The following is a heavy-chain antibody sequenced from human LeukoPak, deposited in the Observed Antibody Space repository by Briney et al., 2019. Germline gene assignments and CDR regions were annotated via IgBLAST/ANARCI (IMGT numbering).Heavy chain of an antibody. D-gene: IGHD3-22*01. J-gene: IGHJ3*02. V-gene: IGHV4-59*01. CDR2: IYYSGST. CDR3: ARVKDDSSGYSHDAFDI. CDR1: GGSISSYY. Sequence: SETLSLNCTVSGGSISSYYWSWLRQPPGKGLEGIGYIYYSGSTNYNPSLKSRVTISVDTSKNQFSLKLSSVAAADTAVYYCARVKDDSSGYSHDAFDIWGQGTMVTVSS.